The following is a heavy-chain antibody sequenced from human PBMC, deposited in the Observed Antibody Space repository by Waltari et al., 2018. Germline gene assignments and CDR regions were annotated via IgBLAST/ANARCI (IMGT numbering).Heavy chain of an antibody. CDR3: ARVSSGSDY. CDR1: GYTFPSYD. Sequence: VQMVQSVAEVTQPGASVRVSCQASGYTFPSYDIHWVRQATGQGLEGMGWVNRNSGNKGYAQKFQGRVTMTSNTSISTAYMELSSLGAEETAVYYCARVSSGSDYWGQGTLVTVSS. J-gene: IGHJ4*02. V-gene: IGHV1-8*01. D-gene: IGHD3-10*01. CDR2: VNRNSGNK.